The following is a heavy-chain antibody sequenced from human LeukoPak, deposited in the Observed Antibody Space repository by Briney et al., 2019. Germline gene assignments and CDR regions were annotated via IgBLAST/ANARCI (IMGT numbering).Heavy chain of an antibody. V-gene: IGHV1-2*02. CDR2: INPNSGGT. CDR1: GYTFTGYY. Sequence: VASVKVSCKASGYTFTGYYMHWVRQAPGQGLEWMGWINPNSGGTNYAQKFQGRVTMTRDTSISTAYMELSRLRSDDTAVYYCAREGVGELTMMGVFDIWAQGKMVTVSS. D-gene: IGHD3-22*01. CDR3: AREGVGELTMMGVFDI. J-gene: IGHJ3*02.